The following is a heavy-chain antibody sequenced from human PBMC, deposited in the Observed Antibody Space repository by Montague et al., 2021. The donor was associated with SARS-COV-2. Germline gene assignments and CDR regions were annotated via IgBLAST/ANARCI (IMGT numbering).Heavy chain of an antibody. Sequence: SETLSLTCSRPGSWNTGEDRKRIRLNPSHSRKSNGDICYERSTNYNPSLKSRVSISVDTSKSQFSLKLSSVTAADTAVYYCARVQRGYYYGLGVSTHFDYWAQGTLVTVSS. CDR3: ARVQRGYYYGLGVSTHFDY. J-gene: IGHJ4*02. V-gene: IGHV4-59*01. CDR1: GSWNTGED. D-gene: IGHD3-10*01. CDR2: ICYERST.